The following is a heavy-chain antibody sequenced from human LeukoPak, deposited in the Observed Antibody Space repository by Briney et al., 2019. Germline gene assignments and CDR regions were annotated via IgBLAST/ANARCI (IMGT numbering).Heavy chain of an antibody. CDR3: ARVPRWFDP. CDR1: GGSFSGYY. V-gene: IGHV4-34*01. CDR2: IYHSGST. Sequence: SETLSLTCAVYGGSFSGYYWSWIRQPPGKGLEWIGEIYHSGSTNYNPSLKSRVTISVDKSKNQFSLKLSSVTAADAAVYYCARVPRWFDPRGQGTLVTVSS. J-gene: IGHJ5*02.